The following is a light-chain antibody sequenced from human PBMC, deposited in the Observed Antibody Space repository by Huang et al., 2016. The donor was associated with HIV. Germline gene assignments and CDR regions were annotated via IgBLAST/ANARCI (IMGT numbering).Light chain of an antibody. CDR3: QQYGGSPPGVT. CDR2: NTS. Sequence: EIVLTQSPGTLSLSPGARATLSCRASQSVTTTYLAWYQQKPGRPPRLLIYNTSKRASGIPDRFSGSGSGTDFSLTIRSLEPEDFAVYYCQQYGGSPPGVTFGGGTKIEVK. J-gene: IGKJ4*01. CDR1: QSVTTTY. V-gene: IGKV3-20*01.